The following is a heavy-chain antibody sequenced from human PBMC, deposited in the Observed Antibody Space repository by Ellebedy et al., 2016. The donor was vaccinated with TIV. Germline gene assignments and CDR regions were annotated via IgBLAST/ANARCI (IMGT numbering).Heavy chain of an antibody. V-gene: IGHV3-74*01. J-gene: IGHJ3*01. D-gene: IGHD3-16*01. Sequence: GGSLRLSCAASGFSFRTYWMHWVRQAPGKGLVWVSRINSDATSISYADSVKGRFTISIDNAKNTLYLQMNSLRAEDTAVYYCAGGVDVWGQGTMVTVSS. CDR1: GFSFRTYW. CDR2: INSDATSI. CDR3: AGGVDV.